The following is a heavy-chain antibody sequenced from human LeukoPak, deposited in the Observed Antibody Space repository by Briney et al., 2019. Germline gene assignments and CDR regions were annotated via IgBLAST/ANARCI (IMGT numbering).Heavy chain of an antibody. D-gene: IGHD1-26*01. V-gene: IGHV1-46*01. CDR2: INPSGGSP. Sequence: GASVKVSCKASGYTFTSYYMHWPRQAPGQGLEWMGIINPSGGSPTYAQNFQGRVTMTRDTSTSTVYMDLRSLRSEDTAVYYCARVSVAATYFRAFDIWGQGTLVTVSS. J-gene: IGHJ3*02. CDR1: GYTFTSYY. CDR3: ARVSVAATYFRAFDI.